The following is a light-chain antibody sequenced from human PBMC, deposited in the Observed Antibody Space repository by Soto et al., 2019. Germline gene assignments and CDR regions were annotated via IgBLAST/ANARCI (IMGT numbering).Light chain of an antibody. CDR3: QQRYNWPWT. J-gene: IGKJ1*01. CDR1: QSIRNF. Sequence: EMVLTQSPGTLSLSPGERATLSCRASQSIRNFLAWYQQKPGQAPRLLIYDASNRATGIPPRFSGSGSGTDFTLAISGLEPEDFAVYYCQQRYNWPWTFGQGTKVDI. V-gene: IGKV3-11*01. CDR2: DAS.